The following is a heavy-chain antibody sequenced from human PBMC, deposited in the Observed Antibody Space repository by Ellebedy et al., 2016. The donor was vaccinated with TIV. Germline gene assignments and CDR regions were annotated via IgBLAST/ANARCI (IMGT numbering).Heavy chain of an antibody. V-gene: IGHV4-4*07. Sequence: SETLSLXXTVSGGSISNYYWSWIRQPAGKGLEWIGRVYSTGSTNYDPSLKSRVTMSVDTSKNQFSLKLSSVTAADTAVYYCARPDYSSPWGQGTLVTVSS. D-gene: IGHD4-11*01. CDR2: VYSTGST. CDR3: ARPDYSSP. CDR1: GGSISNYY. J-gene: IGHJ5*02.